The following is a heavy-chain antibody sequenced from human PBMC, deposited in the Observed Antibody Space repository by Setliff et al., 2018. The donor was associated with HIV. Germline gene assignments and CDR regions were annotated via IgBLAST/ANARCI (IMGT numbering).Heavy chain of an antibody. CDR3: GRGDSLLESIVWFDR. CDR2: INAGNGNT. Sequence: ASVKVSCKASGYTFTSYAMHWVRQAPGQRLEWMGWINAGNGNTRYSQTFQGRVTMTADESTRTVYMELSRLRFEDTAMYYCGRGDSLLESIVWFDRWGQGTLVTVSS. J-gene: IGHJ5*02. V-gene: IGHV1-3*01. D-gene: IGHD1-1*01. CDR1: GYTFTSYA.